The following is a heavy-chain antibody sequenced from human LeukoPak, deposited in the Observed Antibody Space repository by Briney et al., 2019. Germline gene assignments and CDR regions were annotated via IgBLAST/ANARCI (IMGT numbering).Heavy chain of an antibody. Sequence: SETLSLTCTVSGGSISSSSYYWGWIRQPPGKGLEWIGSIYYSGSTYYNPPLKSRVTISVDTSKNQFSLKLSSVTAADTAVYYCARPARIRLRFLDRGNWFDPWGQGTLVTVSS. CDR1: GGSISSSSYY. V-gene: IGHV4-39*07. CDR3: ARPARIRLRFLDRGNWFDP. CDR2: IYYSGST. D-gene: IGHD3-3*01. J-gene: IGHJ5*02.